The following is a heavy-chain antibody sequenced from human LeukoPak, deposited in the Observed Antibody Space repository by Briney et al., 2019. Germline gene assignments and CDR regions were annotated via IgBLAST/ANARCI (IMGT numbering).Heavy chain of an antibody. V-gene: IGHV3-21*01. Sequence: PAGSLRLSCAASGFNFSSYSMNWVRQAPGKGLEWVSSISSSSSYIYYADSVKGRFTISRDNAKNSLSLQINSLRVEDTAVYYCARGRGDYYFDYWGQGTLVTVSS. CDR2: ISSSSSYI. CDR1: GFNFSSYS. CDR3: ARGRGDYYFDY. J-gene: IGHJ4*02. D-gene: IGHD5-12*01.